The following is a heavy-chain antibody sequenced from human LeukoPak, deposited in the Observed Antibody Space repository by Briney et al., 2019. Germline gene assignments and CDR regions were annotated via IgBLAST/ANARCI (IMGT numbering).Heavy chain of an antibody. CDR3: GAAWRGCSSTSCYSGSIDY. J-gene: IGHJ4*02. Sequence: SETLSLTCNVSGGSISSYYWGWIRQPPGKGLEWIGYIYYSGSTNYNPSLKSRVTISVDTSKNQFSLKLSSVTAADTAVYYCGAAWRGCSSTSCYSGSIDYWGQGTLVTVSS. V-gene: IGHV4-59*01. D-gene: IGHD2-2*01. CDR1: GGSISSYY. CDR2: IYYSGST.